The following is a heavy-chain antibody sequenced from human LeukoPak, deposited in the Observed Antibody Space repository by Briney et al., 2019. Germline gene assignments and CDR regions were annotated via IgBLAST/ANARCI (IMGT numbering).Heavy chain of an antibody. V-gene: IGHV1-2*02. CDR2: IKPDSDAT. Sequence: ASVKVSCKASGYVFASHWLHWVRQAPGQGLEWVGYIKPDSDATDLAQRFQGRVTLTRDTSISTAYLELYGLTADDTAVYFCAKDDPHQRFDNWGQGTLVTVSS. D-gene: IGHD2-2*01. CDR1: GYVFASHW. J-gene: IGHJ4*02. CDR3: AKDDPHQRFDN.